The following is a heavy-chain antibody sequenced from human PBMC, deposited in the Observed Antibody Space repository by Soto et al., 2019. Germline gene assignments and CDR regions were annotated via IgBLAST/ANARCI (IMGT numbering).Heavy chain of an antibody. CDR3: ARDEGDSCCFYFDY. CDR1: GFTFSSYG. CDR2: MWYDGSNK. J-gene: IGHJ4*02. Sequence: QVQLVESGGGVVQPGRSLRLSCAASGFTFSSYGMHWVRQAPGKGLEWVAVMWYDGSNKYYADSVKGRFTISRDNSRTPLYLQMNSLRAEDTAVYYCARDEGDSCCFYFDYWGQGTLVTVSS. D-gene: IGHD3-16*01. V-gene: IGHV3-33*01.